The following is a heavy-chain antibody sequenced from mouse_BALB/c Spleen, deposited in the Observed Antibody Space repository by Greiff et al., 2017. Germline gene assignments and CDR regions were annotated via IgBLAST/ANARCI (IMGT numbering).Heavy chain of an antibody. CDR1: GYTFTSYT. D-gene: IGHD2-2*01. J-gene: IGHJ4*01. CDR2: INPSSGYT. CDR3: ARKGFGYDEGDYYAMDY. V-gene: IGHV1-4*02. Sequence: QVQLQQSAAELARPGASVKMSCKASGYTFTSYTMHWVKQRPGQGLEWIGYINPSSGYTEYNQKFKDKTTLTADKSSSTAYMQLSSLTSEDSAVYYCARKGFGYDEGDYYAMDYWGQGTSVTVSS.